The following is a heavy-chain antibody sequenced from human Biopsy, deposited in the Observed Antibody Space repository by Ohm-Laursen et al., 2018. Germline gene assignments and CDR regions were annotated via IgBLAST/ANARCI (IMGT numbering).Heavy chain of an antibody. D-gene: IGHD3-22*01. CDR1: GGSISNNNYY. J-gene: IGHJ5*02. V-gene: IGHV4-39*01. CDR3: ARDYDTSGYYYVS. Sequence: SDTLSLTCTVSGGSISNNNYYWGWIRQPPGMGLVWIGSIFYRGSTHYKPSLKSRVNISVDTSKNKFSLKLNSVTAADTAVYYCARDYDTSGYYYVSWGQGTLVTVSS. CDR2: IFYRGST.